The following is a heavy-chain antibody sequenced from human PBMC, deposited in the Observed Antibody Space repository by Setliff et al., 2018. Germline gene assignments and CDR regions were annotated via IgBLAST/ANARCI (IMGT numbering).Heavy chain of an antibody. J-gene: IGHJ3*02. D-gene: IGHD6-13*01. CDR2: IFSNDEK. CDR1: GFSLSNARMG. Sequence: SGPTLVNPTETLTLTCTVSGFSLSNARMGVSWIRQPPGKALEWLAHIFSNDEKSYSTSLKSRLTISKDTSKSQVVLTMTNMDPVDTATYYCARIGQPQQGIQGQAFDSGGQGTMVTVSS. CDR3: ARIGQPQQGIQGQAFDS. V-gene: IGHV2-26*01.